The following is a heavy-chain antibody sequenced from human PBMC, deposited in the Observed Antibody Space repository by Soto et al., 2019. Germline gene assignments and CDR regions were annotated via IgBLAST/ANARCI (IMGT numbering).Heavy chain of an antibody. CDR3: ARVISSGWANWFDP. V-gene: IGHV1-18*04. CDR2: ISGYNGNT. J-gene: IGHJ5*02. CDR1: GYTFNSYG. D-gene: IGHD6-19*01. Sequence: QVQLVQSGAEVKKPGASVKVSCKASGYTFNSYGISWVRQAPGQGLEWMGTISGYNGNTNYAQKFQGRVTMTTDTSTCTAYIELRSLRSDDTALYYCARVISSGWANWFDPWGQGTLVTVSS.